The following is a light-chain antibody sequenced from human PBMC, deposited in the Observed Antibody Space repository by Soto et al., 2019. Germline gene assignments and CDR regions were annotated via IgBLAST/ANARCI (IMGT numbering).Light chain of an antibody. CDR3: NSYTSSTAYV. Sequence: HSVLTQPASVSGSPGQSITISCTGTSSDVGGYNYVSWYQLHPGKAPKLIIYEVSNRPSGVSNHFSGSKSGNTASLTISGLQAEDEADYYCNSYTSSTAYVFGTGTKVTVL. CDR1: SSDVGGYNY. V-gene: IGLV2-14*01. J-gene: IGLJ1*01. CDR2: EVS.